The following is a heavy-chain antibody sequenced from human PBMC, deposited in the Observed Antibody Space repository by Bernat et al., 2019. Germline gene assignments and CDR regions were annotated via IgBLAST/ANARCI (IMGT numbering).Heavy chain of an antibody. CDR1: GISLSSYS. D-gene: IGHD6-19*01. CDR3: ARSALIAVAGIRNWFDP. V-gene: IGHV3-48*02. Sequence: EVQLVESGGGLVQPGGSLRLSCAASGISLSSYSMNWVRQAPGKGLEWVSYISSSSSTISYADSVKCRFTISRDNAKNSLYLQMNSLRDEDTAVYYCARSALIAVAGIRNWFDPWGQGTLVTVSS. J-gene: IGHJ5*02. CDR2: ISSSSSTI.